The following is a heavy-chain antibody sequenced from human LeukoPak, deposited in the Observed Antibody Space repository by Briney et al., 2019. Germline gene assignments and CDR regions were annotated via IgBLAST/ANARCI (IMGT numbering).Heavy chain of an antibody. D-gene: IGHD1-20*01. J-gene: IGHJ4*02. CDR1: GDSISSSY. CDR3: GRLIPGTTGLRKNYFDY. Sequence: PSETLSLTCTVSGDSISSSYWNWIRQTPGKGLEWIGYISASGNTNYNPSLKSRIIISVDMSKNQFSLKLSSVTAADTAVYYCGRLIPGTTGLRKNYFDYWGQGTLVTVSS. CDR2: ISASGNT. V-gene: IGHV4-4*09.